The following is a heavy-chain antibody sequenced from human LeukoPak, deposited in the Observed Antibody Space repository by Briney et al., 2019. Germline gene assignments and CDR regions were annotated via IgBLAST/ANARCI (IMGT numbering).Heavy chain of an antibody. V-gene: IGHV3-30*18. CDR1: GFTFSSYG. CDR3: AKDYKRAKTGDPPTWYFDY. Sequence: GRSLRLPCAASGFTFSSYGMHWVRQAPGKGLEWVAVISYDGSNKYYADSVKGRFTISRDNSKNTLYLQMNSLRAEDTAVYYCAKDYKRAKTGDPPTWYFDYWGQGTLVTVSS. D-gene: IGHD7-27*01. J-gene: IGHJ4*02. CDR2: ISYDGSNK.